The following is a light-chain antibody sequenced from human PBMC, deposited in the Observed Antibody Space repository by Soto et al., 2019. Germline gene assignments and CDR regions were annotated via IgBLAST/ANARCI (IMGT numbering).Light chain of an antibody. Sequence: EIVMTQSPSTLSLSPGERATLSCRASQRITTVAWYQQKPGQAPRLLIYGFSIRASVVPARFSVSGSGTEFTLTISRMQSEDFAVYFCQQYYGWPTFGKGTRVEV. J-gene: IGKJ1*01. CDR2: GFS. CDR1: QRITT. V-gene: IGKV3-15*01. CDR3: QQYYGWPT.